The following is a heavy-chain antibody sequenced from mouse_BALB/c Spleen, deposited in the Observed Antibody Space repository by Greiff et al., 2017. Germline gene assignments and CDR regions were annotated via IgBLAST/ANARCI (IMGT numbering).Heavy chain of an antibody. V-gene: IGHV1S81*02. D-gene: IGHD2-14*01. Sequence: QVQLQQPGAELVKPGASVKLSCKASGYTFTRYWMPWVKQRPGQGLEWIGEINPSNGRTNYNEKFKSKATLTVDKSSSTAYMQLSSLTSEDSAVYYCASGYDAWFAYWGQGTLVTVSA. CDR2: INPSNGRT. CDR1: GYTFTRYW. J-gene: IGHJ3*01. CDR3: ASGYDAWFAY.